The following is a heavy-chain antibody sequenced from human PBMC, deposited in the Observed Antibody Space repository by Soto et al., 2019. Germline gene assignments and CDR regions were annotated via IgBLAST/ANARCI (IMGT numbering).Heavy chain of an antibody. Sequence: GGSLRLSCAASGFTFSSYGMHWVRQAPGKGLEWVAVIGYDGNNKDYAGSVKGRFTISRDNSKNTLYLQMNSLRAEDTAVYYCASRMGVTHGSGSSYGMDVWGQGTTVTVSS. CDR3: ASRMGVTHGSGSSYGMDV. CDR2: IGYDGNNK. V-gene: IGHV3-33*01. D-gene: IGHD3-10*01. J-gene: IGHJ6*02. CDR1: GFTFSSYG.